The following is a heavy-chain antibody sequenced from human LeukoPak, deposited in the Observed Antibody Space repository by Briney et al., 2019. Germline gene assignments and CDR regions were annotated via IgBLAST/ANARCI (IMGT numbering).Heavy chain of an antibody. J-gene: IGHJ5*02. CDR2: ISVYNGNT. CDR1: GYTFTSYG. CDR3: ARDRYGYGDHGGWFDP. Sequence: ASVKVSCKASGYTFTSYGISWVRQAPGQGLEWMGWISVYNGNTNYAQKLQGRVTMTTDTSTSTAYMELRSLRSDDTAVYYCARDRYGYGDHGGWFDPWGQGTLVTVSS. D-gene: IGHD4-17*01. V-gene: IGHV1-18*04.